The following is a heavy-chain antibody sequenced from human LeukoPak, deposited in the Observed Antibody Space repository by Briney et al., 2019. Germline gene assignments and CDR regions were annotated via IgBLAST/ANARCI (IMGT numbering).Heavy chain of an antibody. CDR2: INPNSGGT. CDR3: ARRGYGDLHGSFDY. D-gene: IGHD4-17*01. CDR1: GYTFTGYY. J-gene: IGHJ4*02. V-gene: IGHV1-2*02. Sequence: ASVKVSCKASGYTFTGYYMHWVRQAPGQGLEWMGWINPNSGGTNYAQKFRDRVTMTRDTSISTAYMELSRLRSDDTAVYYCARRGYGDLHGSFDYWGQGTLVTVSS.